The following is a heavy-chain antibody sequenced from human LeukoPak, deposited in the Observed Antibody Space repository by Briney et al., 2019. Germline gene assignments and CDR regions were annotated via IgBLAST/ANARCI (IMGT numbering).Heavy chain of an antibody. CDR2: ISGSGTST. Sequence: GGSLRLSCAASGFTFNNYAMNWVRQAPGKGLEWVSGISGSGTSTFYADSVKGRFTISRDSSKNTVFLQMNSLRAEDTAVYYCARGDFDYWGQGTLVTVSS. CDR1: GFTFNNYA. CDR3: ARGDFDY. J-gene: IGHJ4*02. V-gene: IGHV3-23*01.